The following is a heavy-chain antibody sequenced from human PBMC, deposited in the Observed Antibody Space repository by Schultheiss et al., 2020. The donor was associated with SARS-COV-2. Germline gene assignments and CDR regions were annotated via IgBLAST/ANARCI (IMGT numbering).Heavy chain of an antibody. CDR2: IYYSGST. CDR3: ARVGTGTTSYYYYYMDV. V-gene: IGHV4-59*12. D-gene: IGHD1-7*01. J-gene: IGHJ6*03. CDR1: GGSFSSYY. Sequence: SQTLSLTCAVYGGSFSSYYWSWIRQPPGKGLEWIGYIYYSGSTNYNPSLKSRVTISVDTSKNQFSLKLSSVTAADTAVYYCARVGTGTTSYYYYYMDVWGKGTTVTVSS.